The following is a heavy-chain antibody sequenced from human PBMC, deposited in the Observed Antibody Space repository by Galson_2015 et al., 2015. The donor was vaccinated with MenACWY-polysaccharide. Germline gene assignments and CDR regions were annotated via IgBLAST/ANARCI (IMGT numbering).Heavy chain of an antibody. J-gene: IGHJ2*01. CDR3: AGDISSWYFDL. CDR1: GLTFSDYG. Sequence: SLRLSCAASGLTFSDYGMHWVRQAPGKGLEWVAVIWHDGSKKFYVDSVKGRFTISRDNSKSTLSLQMNSLRAEDTAVYYCAGDISSWYFDLWGRGTLVTVPS. CDR2: IWHDGSKK. V-gene: IGHV3-33*01.